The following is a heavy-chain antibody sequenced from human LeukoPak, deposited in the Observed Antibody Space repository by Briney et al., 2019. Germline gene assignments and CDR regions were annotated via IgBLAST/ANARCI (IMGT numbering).Heavy chain of an antibody. Sequence: ASVKVSCKTSGYSFSDYYIHWVRQAPGQGLEWMGWINPNSGVTTYTQRFQGRVTMTRDTSISTAYLELSRLRSDDTAVYYCARRLFSYYYDSSGSLWAFDIWGQGTMVTVSS. D-gene: IGHD3-22*01. CDR1: GYSFSDYY. CDR2: INPNSGVT. J-gene: IGHJ3*02. V-gene: IGHV1-2*02. CDR3: ARRLFSYYYDSSGSLWAFDI.